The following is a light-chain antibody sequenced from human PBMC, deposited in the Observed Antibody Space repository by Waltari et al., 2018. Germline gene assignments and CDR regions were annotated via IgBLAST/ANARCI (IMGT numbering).Light chain of an antibody. J-gene: IGLJ1*01. CDR1: NIGSKN. V-gene: IGLV3-21*04. CDR3: QVWDSGSDYV. CDR2: NDY. Sequence: SYVLTQPPSVSVATGNTASLTCGGDNIGSKNVHWYQQKPGQAPVLVISNDYDRPSGIPDRFSGSNSGNTATLTISSVEAGDEADYICQVWDSGSDYVFGTGTKVTVL.